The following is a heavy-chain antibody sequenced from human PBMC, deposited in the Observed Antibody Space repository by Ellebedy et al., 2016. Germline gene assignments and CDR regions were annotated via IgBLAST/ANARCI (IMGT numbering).Heavy chain of an antibody. J-gene: IGHJ3*01. D-gene: IGHD2-8*01. CDR2: IRSKANSYAT. CDR3: AKLSRSEGPNPFDS. Sequence: GGSLRLSCAGSGFTFSGSAMHWVRQASGKGLEWVGRIRSKANSYATTYAASVKGRFTISRDNAKNSLYLQMNSLRAEDTALYYCAKLSRSEGPNPFDSWGQGTMVTVSS. V-gene: IGHV3-73*01. CDR1: GFTFSGSA.